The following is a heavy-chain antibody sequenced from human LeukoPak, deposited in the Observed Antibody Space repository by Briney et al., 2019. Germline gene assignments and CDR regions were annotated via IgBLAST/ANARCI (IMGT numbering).Heavy chain of an antibody. CDR3: AREGGGFDY. Sequence: PSETLSLTCAVYGGSLSGYCWSWIRQPPGKGLEWIGEINHSGSTNYNPSLKSRVTISVDTSKNQFSLKLTSVTAADTAVYYCAREGGGFDYWGQGTLVTVSS. CDR1: GGSLSGYC. CDR2: INHSGST. V-gene: IGHV4-34*01. J-gene: IGHJ4*02. D-gene: IGHD3-16*01.